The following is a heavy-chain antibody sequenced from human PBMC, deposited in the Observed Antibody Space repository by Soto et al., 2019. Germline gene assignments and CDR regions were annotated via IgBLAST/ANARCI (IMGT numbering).Heavy chain of an antibody. CDR1: GGSISSYY. D-gene: IGHD3-22*01. Sequence: QVQLQESGPGLVKPSETLSLTCTVSGGSISSYYWSWIRQPPGKGLEWIGYIYYSGSTNYKPSLKSRVTISVDTSKNQFSLKLSSVTAADTAVYYCARDDNSLGLDYWGQGTLVTVSS. CDR2: IYYSGST. J-gene: IGHJ4*02. V-gene: IGHV4-59*01. CDR3: ARDDNSLGLDY.